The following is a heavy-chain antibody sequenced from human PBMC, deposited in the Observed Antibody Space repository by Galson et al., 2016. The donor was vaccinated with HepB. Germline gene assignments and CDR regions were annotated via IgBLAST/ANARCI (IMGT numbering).Heavy chain of an antibody. Sequence: SLRLSCAASGFTFSRFAMHWVRQAPGKGLEWVALISYDGSNKYYSDSVKGRFTISRDNSKNTQYLQMNSLRAEDTAVYYCAKLSRKNWGRDPGDYYYDMNVWGQGTTVTVSS. D-gene: IGHD7-27*01. CDR3: AKLSRKNWGRDPGDYYYDMNV. J-gene: IGHJ6*02. CDR2: ISYDGSNK. V-gene: IGHV3-30*18. CDR1: GFTFSRFA.